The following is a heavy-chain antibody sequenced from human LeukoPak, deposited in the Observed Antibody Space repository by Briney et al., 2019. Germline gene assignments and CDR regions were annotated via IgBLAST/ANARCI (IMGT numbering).Heavy chain of an antibody. CDR2: INHSGST. CDR3: ASGSIVGVLWG. Sequence: PSETLSLTCAVYGGSFSGYYWSWIRQPPGKGLEWIGEINHSGSTNYNPSLKSRVTMSVDTSKNQFSLKLSSVTAADTAVYYCASGSIVGVLWGWGQGTLVTVSS. CDR1: GGSFSGYY. J-gene: IGHJ4*02. D-gene: IGHD1-26*01. V-gene: IGHV4-34*01.